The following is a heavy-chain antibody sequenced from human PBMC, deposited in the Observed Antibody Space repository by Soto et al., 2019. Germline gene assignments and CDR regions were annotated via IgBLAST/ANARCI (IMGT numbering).Heavy chain of an antibody. D-gene: IGHD6-6*01. V-gene: IGHV3-66*01. CDR1: GFTVSSNC. J-gene: IGHJ6*03. CDR2: IYSGGST. Sequence: GGSLRLSCAASGFTVSSNCMSWVRQAPGKGLEWVSVIYSGGSTYYADSVKGRFTISRDNSKNTLYLQMNSLRAEDTAVYYCARGGGIAARRVLKSDNYYMDVWGKGTTVTVSS. CDR3: ARGGGIAARRVLKSDNYYMDV.